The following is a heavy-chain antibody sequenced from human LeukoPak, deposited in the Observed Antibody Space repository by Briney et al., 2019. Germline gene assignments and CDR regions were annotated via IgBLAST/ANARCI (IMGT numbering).Heavy chain of an antibody. J-gene: IGHJ3*02. V-gene: IGHV2-5*01. D-gene: IGHD2-15*01. CDR3: AHRHRGVASDI. CDR2: IYENDEK. Sequence: SGPTLLNPTPTLTLTCTFSGFSFSSVGVGVGWIRQPPGGALEWLGVIYENDEKLYSSSLQNRLSITKDTSKNQVVLTMANMDPVDTATYYCAHRHRGVASDIWGQGTMVTVSS. CDR1: GFSFSSVGVG.